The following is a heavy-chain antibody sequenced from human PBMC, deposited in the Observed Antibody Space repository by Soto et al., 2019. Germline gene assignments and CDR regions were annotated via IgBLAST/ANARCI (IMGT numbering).Heavy chain of an antibody. CDR3: AKAATVVTLYYFDY. J-gene: IGHJ4*02. CDR2: ISSSSSYI. CDR1: GFTFSSYS. D-gene: IGHD4-17*01. V-gene: IGHV3-21*04. Sequence: PGGSLRLSCAASGFTFSSYSMNWVRQAPGKGLEWVSSISSSSSYIYYADSVKGRFTISRDNSKNTVYLQMNSLRAEDTAVYYCAKAATVVTLYYFDYWGQGTLVTVSS.